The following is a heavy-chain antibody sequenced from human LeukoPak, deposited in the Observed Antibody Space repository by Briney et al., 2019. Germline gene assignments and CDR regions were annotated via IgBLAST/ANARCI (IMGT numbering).Heavy chain of an antibody. V-gene: IGHV1-18*01. CDR1: GYTFTSYG. CDR2: ISAYNGNT. Sequence: ASVKVSCKASGYTFTSYGISWVRQAPGQGLEWMGWISAYNGNTNYAQKLQGRVTMTTDTSTSTAYMELRSLRSDDTAVYYCARGSDWSSTSCYGGIWFDPWGQGTLVTVSS. CDR3: ARGSDWSSTSCYGGIWFDP. D-gene: IGHD2-2*01. J-gene: IGHJ5*02.